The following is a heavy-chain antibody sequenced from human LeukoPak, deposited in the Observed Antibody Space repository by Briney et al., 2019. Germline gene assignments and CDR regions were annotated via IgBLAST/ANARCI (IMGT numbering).Heavy chain of an antibody. D-gene: IGHD5/OR15-5a*01. CDR2: IYYSGST. V-gene: IGHV4-61*08. CDR1: GGSINSGGYY. J-gene: IGHJ4*02. Sequence: PSETLSLTCTVSGGSINSGGYYWSWIRQHPGKGLEWIGYIYYSGSTNYNPSLKSRVTISVDTSKNQFSLKLNSVTAADTAVYYCARGSTSTPYFDYWGQGTLVTVSS. CDR3: ARGSTSTPYFDY.